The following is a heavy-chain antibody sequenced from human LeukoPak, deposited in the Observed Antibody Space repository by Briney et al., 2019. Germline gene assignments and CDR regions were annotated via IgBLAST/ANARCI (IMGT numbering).Heavy chain of an antibody. CDR1: GFTFSSYA. V-gene: IGHV3-23*01. Sequence: GGSLRLSCAASGFTFSSYAMSWVRQAPGKGLEWVSVISGSGGSTYYADSVKGRFTISRDNSKNTLYLQMNSLRAEDTAVYYCARGPSGYHNTGGQGTLVTVSS. J-gene: IGHJ4*02. CDR3: ARGPSGYHNT. D-gene: IGHD5-12*01. CDR2: ISGSGGST.